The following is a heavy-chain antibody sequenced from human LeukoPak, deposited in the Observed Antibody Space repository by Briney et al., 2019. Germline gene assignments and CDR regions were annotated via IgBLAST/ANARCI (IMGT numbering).Heavy chain of an antibody. D-gene: IGHD3-22*01. J-gene: IGHJ6*02. CDR3: ARQVLIVGGRYGMDV. CDR1: GYTFNSYG. V-gene: IGHV1-18*01. Sequence: ASVKVSCKSSGYTFNSYGIIWVRQAPGQGLEWMGGISPYRGDTEYAQKIQGRVSMTTDTSTSTAYMELRSLRSDDTAVYYCARQVLIVGGRYGMDVWGQGTTVTVSS. CDR2: ISPYRGDT.